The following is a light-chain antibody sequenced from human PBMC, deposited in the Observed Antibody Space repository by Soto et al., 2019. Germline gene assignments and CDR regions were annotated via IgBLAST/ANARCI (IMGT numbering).Light chain of an antibody. J-gene: IGKJ4*01. Sequence: DIVMTQSPDSLAVSLGERATINCKSSQSVLYSSNNKNHLAWYQQKPGQPPKLLIYWASTRESGVPDRFSGSGSGTDFTLAISSLQAEDVAVYYCQQYYVTPVFGGGTKVEIK. V-gene: IGKV4-1*01. CDR3: QQYYVTPV. CDR1: QSVLYSSNNKNH. CDR2: WAS.